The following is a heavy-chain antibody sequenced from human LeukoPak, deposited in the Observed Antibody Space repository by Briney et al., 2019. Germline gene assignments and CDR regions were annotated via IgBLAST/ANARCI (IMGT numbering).Heavy chain of an antibody. CDR2: MNPNSGNT. D-gene: IGHD3-10*01. CDR3: ARGAVRGVAEYFQH. V-gene: IGHV1-8*01. Sequence: ASVKVSCKASGYTFTSYDINWVRQATGQGLEWMGWMNPNSGNTGYAQKFQGRVTMTRNTSISTAYMELSSLRSEDTAVYYCARGAVRGVAEYFQHWGQSTLVTVSS. CDR1: GYTFTSYD. J-gene: IGHJ1*01.